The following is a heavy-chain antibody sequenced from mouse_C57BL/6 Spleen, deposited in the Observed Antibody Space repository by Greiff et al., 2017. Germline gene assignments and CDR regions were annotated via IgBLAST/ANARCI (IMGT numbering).Heavy chain of an antibody. CDR1: GYTITDYE. D-gene: IGHD2-4*01. J-gene: IGHJ2*01. V-gene: IGHV1-15*01. Sequence: QVQLQQPGAELVRPGASVTLSCKASGYTITDYELHWVKQTPVHGLEWIGAIDPETGGTAYNQKFKGKAILTADKSSSTAYMELRSLTSEDSAVYYCTRTLDFWGQGTTLTVSS. CDR3: TRTLDF. CDR2: IDPETGGT.